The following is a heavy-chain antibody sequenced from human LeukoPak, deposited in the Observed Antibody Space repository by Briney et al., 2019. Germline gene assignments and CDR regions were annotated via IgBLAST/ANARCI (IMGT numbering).Heavy chain of an antibody. J-gene: IGHJ4*02. V-gene: IGHV3-21*01. CDR2: ISSSSSYI. D-gene: IGHD5-18*01. Sequence: GGSLRLSCAASGFTFSSYSMNWVRQAPGKGLEWVSSISSSSSYIYYADSAKGRFTISRDNAKNSLYLQMNSLRAEDTAVYYCARVGPSRYSYGHEDYWGQGTLVTVSS. CDR1: GFTFSSYS. CDR3: ARVGPSRYSYGHEDY.